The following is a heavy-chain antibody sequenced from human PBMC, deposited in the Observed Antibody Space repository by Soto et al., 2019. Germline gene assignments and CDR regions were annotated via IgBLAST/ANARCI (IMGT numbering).Heavy chain of an antibody. V-gene: IGHV3-23*01. CDR2: ISGSASST. CDR1: AFNFSSYG. CDR3: AKVSITGTLRTPFDS. Sequence: EVPLLESGGGLVQPGGSLRLSCAASAFNFSSYGMTWVRQAPGKGLEWVSAISGSASSTYYADSVKGRFTISRDNSKNTLYLQMNSLRAEDTAVYYCAKVSITGTLRTPFDSWGQGALVTVSS. D-gene: IGHD1-20*01. J-gene: IGHJ4*02.